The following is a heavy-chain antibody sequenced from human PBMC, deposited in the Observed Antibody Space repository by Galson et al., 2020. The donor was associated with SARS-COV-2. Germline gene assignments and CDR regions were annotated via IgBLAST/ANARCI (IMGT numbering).Heavy chain of an antibody. Sequence: GGSLRLSCAASGFTFSSYAMHWVRQAPGKGLEWVAVISYDGSNKYYADSVKGRFTISRDNSKNTLYLQMNSLRAEDTAVYYCARMYSGSYYGHFDYWGQGTLVTVSS. D-gene: IGHD1-26*01. CDR1: GFTFSSYA. J-gene: IGHJ4*02. CDR2: ISYDGSNK. V-gene: IGHV3-30*04. CDR3: ARMYSGSYYGHFDY.